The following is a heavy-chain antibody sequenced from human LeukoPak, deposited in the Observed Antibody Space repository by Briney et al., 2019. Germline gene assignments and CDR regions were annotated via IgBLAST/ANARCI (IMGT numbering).Heavy chain of an antibody. V-gene: IGHV4-59*01. CDR1: GGSISSYY. D-gene: IGHD1-26*01. CDR3: ARDQGEGLDI. CDR2: IYYSGTT. Sequence: PSETLSLTCTVSGGSISSYYWNCIRQPPGKGLEWIGYIYYSGTTSYNPSLKSRVSISVDTSKNQISLKLSSVTAADTAVYYCARDQGEGLDIWGQGTMVTVPS. J-gene: IGHJ3*02.